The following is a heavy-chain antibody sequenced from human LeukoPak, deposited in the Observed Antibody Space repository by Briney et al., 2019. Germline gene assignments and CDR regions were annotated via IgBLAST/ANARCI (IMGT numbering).Heavy chain of an antibody. Sequence: GGSLRLSCAASGFTFSSYGMHWVRQAPGKGLEWVAFIRYDGSNKYYADSVKGRFTISRDNSKNTLYLQMNSLRAEDTAVYYCARVHSSNWYTKIDYWGQGTLVTVSS. CDR3: ARVHSSNWYTKIDY. D-gene: IGHD6-13*01. CDR1: GFTFSSYG. V-gene: IGHV3-30*02. CDR2: IRYDGSNK. J-gene: IGHJ4*02.